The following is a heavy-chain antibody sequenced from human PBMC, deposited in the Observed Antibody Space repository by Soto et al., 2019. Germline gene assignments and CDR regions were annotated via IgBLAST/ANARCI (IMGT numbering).Heavy chain of an antibody. CDR1: GGSISSSSYY. Sequence: SETLSLTCTVSGGSISSSSYYWGWIRQPPGKGLEWIGSIYYSGSTYYNTSLKSRVTISVDTSKNQFSLKLSSVTAADTAVYYCARQAPGRRDYWGQGTLVTVSS. J-gene: IGHJ4*02. CDR3: ARQAPGRRDY. V-gene: IGHV4-39*01. CDR2: IYYSGST.